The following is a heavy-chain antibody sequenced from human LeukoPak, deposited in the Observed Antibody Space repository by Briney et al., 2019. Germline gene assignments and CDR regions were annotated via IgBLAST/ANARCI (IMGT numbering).Heavy chain of an antibody. CDR2: ISGSGGST. Sequence: GGSLRLSCAASGFTFNNYALSWVRQAPGKGLEWVSAISGSGGSTYYADSVKGRFTISRDNSKNTLYLQMNSLKTEDTAVYYCTTDPELRFLEWLLDYWGQGTLVTVSS. D-gene: IGHD3-3*01. V-gene: IGHV3-23*01. CDR1: GFTFNNYA. CDR3: TTDPELRFLEWLLDY. J-gene: IGHJ4*02.